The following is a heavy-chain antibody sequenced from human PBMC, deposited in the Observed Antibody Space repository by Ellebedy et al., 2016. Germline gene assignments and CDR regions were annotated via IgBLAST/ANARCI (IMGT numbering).Heavy chain of an antibody. V-gene: IGHV4-4*07. CDR1: GASITSDY. CDR3: ARGLTPHFDS. J-gene: IGHJ4*02. Sequence: SETLSLTCAVSGASITSDYWSWVRQPAGKGLEWIGRVDSSGNTNYNPSLKNRVTMSLDTSKNQFSPKLTSVTAADTGVYYCARGLTPHFDSWGQGALVTVSS. CDR2: VDSSGNT. D-gene: IGHD2-21*01.